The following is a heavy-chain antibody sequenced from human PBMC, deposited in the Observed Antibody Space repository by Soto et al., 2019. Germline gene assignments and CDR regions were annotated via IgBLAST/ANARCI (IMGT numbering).Heavy chain of an antibody. CDR3: VEGWNDF. D-gene: IGHD1-1*01. V-gene: IGHV3-15*01. J-gene: IGHJ4*02. CDR1: RFMFSSAW. CDR2: IKSKSEGETR. Sequence: EVHVVESGGDLVRPGGSLTLSCATSRFMFSSAWMSWVRQAPGRGLERVARIKSKSEGETRDYAAPVKGRFDISRDDSKKMVYLQMNSLKAEDTGLYYCVEGWNDFWGQGTLVTVSS.